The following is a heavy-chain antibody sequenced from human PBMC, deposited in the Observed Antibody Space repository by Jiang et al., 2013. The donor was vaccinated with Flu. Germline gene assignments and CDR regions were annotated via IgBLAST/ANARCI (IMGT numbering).Heavy chain of an antibody. Sequence: GKGLEWIGYIITWEHQPXPSLKSRVTISVDTSKNQFSLKLSSVTAADTAVYYCASGGHHSGSYHDAFDIWGQGTMVTVSS. CDR2: IITWEH. V-gene: IGHV4-61*10. CDR3: ASGGHHSGSYHDAFDI. J-gene: IGHJ3*02. D-gene: IGHD1-26*01.